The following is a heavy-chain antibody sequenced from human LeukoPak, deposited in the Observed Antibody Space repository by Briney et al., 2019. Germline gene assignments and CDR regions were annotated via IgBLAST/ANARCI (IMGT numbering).Heavy chain of an antibody. Sequence: ASVKVSCKASGHTFTSYDINWVRQATGQGLEWMGWINPNSGGTNYAQKFQGRVTMTRDTSISTAYMELSRLRSDDTAVYYCARRLSRGPDNWFDPWGQGTLVTVSS. CDR2: INPNSGGT. CDR3: ARRLSRGPDNWFDP. D-gene: IGHD2-2*01. V-gene: IGHV1-2*02. CDR1: GHTFTSYD. J-gene: IGHJ5*02.